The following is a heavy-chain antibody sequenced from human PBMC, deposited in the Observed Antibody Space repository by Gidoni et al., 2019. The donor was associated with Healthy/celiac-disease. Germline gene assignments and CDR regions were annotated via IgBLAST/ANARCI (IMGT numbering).Heavy chain of an antibody. V-gene: IGHV4-61*02. CDR3: VAFVSSSPWNLYGMDV. CDR1: GGSISSGIYY. J-gene: IGHJ6*02. D-gene: IGHD1-1*01. CDR2: IYTSGST. Sequence: QVQLQESGPGLVKPSQTLSLTCTVSGGSISSGIYYWSWIRQPAGKGLEWIGRIYTSGSTNYNPSLKSRVTISVDTSKNQFSLKLSSVTAADTAVYYCVAFVSSSPWNLYGMDVWGQGTTVTVSS.